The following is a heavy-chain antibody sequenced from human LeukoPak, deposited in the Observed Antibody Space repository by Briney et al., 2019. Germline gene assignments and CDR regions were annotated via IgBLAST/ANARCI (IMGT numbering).Heavy chain of an antibody. CDR2: IYSGGST. CDR1: GGSFSGYY. J-gene: IGHJ4*02. CDR3: ARDGGGL. V-gene: IGHV3-53*05. D-gene: IGHD3-16*01. Sequence: ETLSLTCAVYGGSFSGYYWSWIRQPPGKGLEWVSVIYSGGSTYYADSVKGRFTISRDNSKNTLYLQMDSLRAEDTAVYYCARDGGGLWGQGALVTVSS.